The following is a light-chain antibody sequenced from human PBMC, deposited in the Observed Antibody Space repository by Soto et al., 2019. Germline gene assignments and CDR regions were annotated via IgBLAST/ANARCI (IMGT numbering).Light chain of an antibody. CDR3: KHYNGYSEA. CDR1: QTISSW. CDR2: TAS. J-gene: IGKJ1*01. Sequence: DIHMTPPPSTLSGSVGARVTIACRTSQTISSWVSSYQQKQGSAPKLLIFTASALKTGATLRFSGSGSVTEFTLTISSLQPDDFATSYCKHYNGYSEAFGQGTKVDIK. V-gene: IGKV1-5*03.